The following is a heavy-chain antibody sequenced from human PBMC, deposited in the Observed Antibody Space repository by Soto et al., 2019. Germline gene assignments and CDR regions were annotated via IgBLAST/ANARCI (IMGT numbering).Heavy chain of an antibody. CDR1: GYSFTSYW. CDR2: IYPGDSDT. Sequence: EVQLVQSGAEVKKPGESLKISCKGSGYSFTSYWIGWVRQMPGKGLEWMGIIYPGDSDTRYSPSFQGQVTISADNSISAAYLQWSSLKASDHAMYFCASLGLYSGERGAYVMDVWGQGTTVTVSS. J-gene: IGHJ6*02. D-gene: IGHD1-26*01. CDR3: ASLGLYSGERGAYVMDV. V-gene: IGHV5-51*01.